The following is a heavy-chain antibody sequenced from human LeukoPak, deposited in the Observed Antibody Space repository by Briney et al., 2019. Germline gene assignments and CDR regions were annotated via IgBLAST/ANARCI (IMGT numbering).Heavy chain of an antibody. J-gene: IGHJ4*02. CDR1: GYTFSGYF. CDR2: ISADNGYT. V-gene: IGHV1-18*04. D-gene: IGHD6-19*01. Sequence: ASVKVFCKASGYTFSGYFIHWVRQAPGQGLEWMGWISADNGYTKYAQKLQGSVTMTTDASTSTAYMELRGLRSDDTAVYYCARVDWYSSGWELTPYWGQGTLVTVSS. CDR3: ARVDWYSSGWELTPY.